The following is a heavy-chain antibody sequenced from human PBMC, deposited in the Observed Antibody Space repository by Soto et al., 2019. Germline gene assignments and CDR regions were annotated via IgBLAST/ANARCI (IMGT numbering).Heavy chain of an antibody. CDR3: AGGGGSYDSSDYYNYYFDY. CDR1: GGTFSSYP. CDR2: IIPIFDTA. V-gene: IGHV1-69*12. J-gene: IGHJ4*02. D-gene: IGHD3-22*01. Sequence: QVQLVQSGAEVKKPGSSVKVSCKASGGTFSSYPISWVRQAPGQGLEWMGGIIPIFDTANYAQKFQGSVTITADESTSTAYMELSSLRSEDTAVYYCAGGGGSYDSSDYYNYYFDYWGQGTLVTVSS.